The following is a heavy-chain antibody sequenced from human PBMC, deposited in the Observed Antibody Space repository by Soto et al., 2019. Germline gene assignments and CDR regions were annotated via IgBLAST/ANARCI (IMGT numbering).Heavy chain of an antibody. Sequence: SVKVSCKASGGTFSSYAISWVRQAPGQGLEWMGGIIPIFGTANYAQKFQGRVTITADESTSTAYMELSSLRSEDTAVYYCARGVLRYFDWSFYGMDVWGQGTTVTVAS. CDR2: IIPIFGTA. CDR1: GGTFSSYA. V-gene: IGHV1-69*13. J-gene: IGHJ6*02. CDR3: ARGVLRYFDWSFYGMDV. D-gene: IGHD3-9*01.